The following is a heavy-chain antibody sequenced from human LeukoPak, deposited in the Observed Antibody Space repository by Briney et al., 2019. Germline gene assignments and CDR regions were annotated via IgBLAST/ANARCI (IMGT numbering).Heavy chain of an antibody. D-gene: IGHD3-3*01. CDR1: GFTFSDYY. V-gene: IGHV3-11*01. CDR2: ISSSGSTI. CDR3: AREGTVLRFLESHGYLDY. J-gene: IGHJ4*02. Sequence: GGSLRLSCAASGFTFSDYYMSWIRQAPGKGLEWVSYISSSGSTIYYADSVKGRFTISRDNAKNSLYLQMNSLRAEDTAVYYCAREGTVLRFLESHGYLDYWGQGTLVTVSS.